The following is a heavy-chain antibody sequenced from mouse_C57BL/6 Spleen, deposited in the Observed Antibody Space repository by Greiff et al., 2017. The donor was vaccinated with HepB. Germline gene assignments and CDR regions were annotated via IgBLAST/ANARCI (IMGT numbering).Heavy chain of an antibody. CDR2: IDPSDSYT. CDR1: GYTFTSYW. D-gene: IGHD1-1*01. J-gene: IGHJ2*01. V-gene: IGHV1-69*01. CDR3: ARSPLYYYGSSYFDY. Sequence: QVQLQQSGAELVMPGASVKLSCKASGYTFTSYWMHWVKQRPGQGLEWIGEIDPSDSYTNYNQKFKGKSTLTVDKSSSTAYMQLSSLTSEDSAVYYCARSPLYYYGSSYFDYWGQGTTLTVSS.